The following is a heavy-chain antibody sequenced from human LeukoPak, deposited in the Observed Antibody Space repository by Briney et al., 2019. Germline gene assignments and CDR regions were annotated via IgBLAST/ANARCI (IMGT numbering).Heavy chain of an antibody. CDR3: ARGGFLEWLYGMDV. Sequence: GGSLRLSCAASGFTFSSYWMSWVRQAPGKGLEWVANIKQDGSEKYYVDSVKGRLTISRDNAKNSLYLQMNSLRAEDTAVYYCARGGFLEWLYGMDVWGQGTTVTVSS. J-gene: IGHJ6*02. D-gene: IGHD3-3*01. CDR2: IKQDGSEK. CDR1: GFTFSSYW. V-gene: IGHV3-7*01.